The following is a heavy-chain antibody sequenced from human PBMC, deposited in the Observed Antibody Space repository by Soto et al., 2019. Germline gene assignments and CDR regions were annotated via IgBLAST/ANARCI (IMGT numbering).Heavy chain of an antibody. J-gene: IGHJ6*02. CDR3: AREGEGGSSGWYYGMDV. CDR2: INPNSGGT. D-gene: IGHD6-19*01. V-gene: IGHV1-2*04. CDR1: GYTFTGYY. Sequence: GASVKVSCKASGYTFTGYYMHWVRQAPGQGLEWMGWINPNSGGTNYAQKFQGWVTMTRDTSISTAYMELSRLRSDDTAVYYCAREGEGGSSGWYYGMDVWGQGPTVTVSS.